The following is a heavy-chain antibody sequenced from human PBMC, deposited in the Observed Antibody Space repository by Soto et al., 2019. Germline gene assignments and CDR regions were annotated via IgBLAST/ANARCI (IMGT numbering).Heavy chain of an antibody. CDR3: AKDAISGDGIWLMDS. CDR1: GFTFRNYA. V-gene: IGHV3-23*01. CDR2: LLRSGSSA. D-gene: IGHD4-17*01. J-gene: IGHJ5*02. Sequence: GGSLRLSCAASGFTFRNYAMTWARQAPGKGLEWVSSLLRSGSSAYYADSVRGRFTISSDTSANSLYLQMDNLRAEDTAIYYCAKDAISGDGIWLMDSWGQGTVVTV.